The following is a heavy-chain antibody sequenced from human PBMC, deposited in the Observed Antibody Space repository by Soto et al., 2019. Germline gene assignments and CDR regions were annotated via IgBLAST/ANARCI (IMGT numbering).Heavy chain of an antibody. J-gene: IGHJ4*02. CDR1: GASITYGGYS. D-gene: IGHD1-26*01. CDR3: ARGGGSESFDN. Sequence: QLQLHESGSGLVKPSQTLSLTCTVSGASITYGGYSWSWIRQTPGKGLEWIGYINHLETTFYNPSFESRLTLSIDRAKNQFSLNLISMSAADRGVYFCARGGGSESFDNWGQGILVTVSS. CDR2: INHLETT. V-gene: IGHV4-30-2*01.